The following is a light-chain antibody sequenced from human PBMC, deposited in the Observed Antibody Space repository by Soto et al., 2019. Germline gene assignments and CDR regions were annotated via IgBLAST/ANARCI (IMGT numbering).Light chain of an antibody. V-gene: IGLV2-23*02. CDR1: SSDVGSYNL. CDR3: CSYAGSKV. Sequence: QSALTQPVSVSGSPGQSITISCTGTSSDVGSYNLVSWYQQHPGKAPKLMIYEVSKRPSGVSNRFSGSKSGNTASLTISGLQAEDEADYYCCSYAGSKVFGTGTKVTVL. CDR2: EVS. J-gene: IGLJ1*01.